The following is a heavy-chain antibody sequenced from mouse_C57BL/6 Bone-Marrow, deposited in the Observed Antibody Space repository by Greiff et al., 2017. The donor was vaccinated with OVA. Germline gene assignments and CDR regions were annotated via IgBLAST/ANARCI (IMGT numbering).Heavy chain of an antibody. D-gene: IGHD2-2*01. CDR1: EYEFPSHD. J-gene: IGHJ2*01. V-gene: IGHV5-2*01. CDR2: INSDGGST. Sequence: EVKLMESGGGLVQPGESLKLSCESNEYEFPSHDMSWVRKTPEKRLELVAAINSDGGSTYYPDTMERRFIISRDNTKKTLYLQMSSLRSEDTALYYCASYYGYDGVYFDYWGQGTTLTVSS. CDR3: ASYYGYDGVYFDY.